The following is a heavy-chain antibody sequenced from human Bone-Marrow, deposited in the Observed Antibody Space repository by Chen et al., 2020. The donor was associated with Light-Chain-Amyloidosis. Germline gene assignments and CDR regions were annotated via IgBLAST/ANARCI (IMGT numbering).Heavy chain of an antibody. V-gene: IGHV3-30*18. J-gene: IGHJ6*02. D-gene: IGHD2-21*01. Sequence: QVQLVDSGGGAVQHGRSLRLSCAAYGLPYCSHGMDCVRQAPGKGLEWVAVISYDGSNKYYADSVKGRFTISRDNSKNTLYLQMNSLRAEDTAVYYCAKDCGGVGHYYYYYGMDVWGQGTTVTVSS. CDR2: ISYDGSNK. CDR1: GLPYCSHG. CDR3: AKDCGGVGHYYYYYGMDV.